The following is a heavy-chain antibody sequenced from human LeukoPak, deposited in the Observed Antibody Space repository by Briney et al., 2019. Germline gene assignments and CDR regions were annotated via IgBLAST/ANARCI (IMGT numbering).Heavy chain of an antibody. V-gene: IGHV3-11*06. CDR3: ARDRYCSGGSCYGWFDP. D-gene: IGHD2-15*01. J-gene: IGHJ5*02. Sequence: PGRSLRLSCAASGFTFSDYYMSWIRQAPGKGLEWVSYISSSSSYTNYADSVKGRFTISRDNAKNSLHLQMNSLRAEDTAVYHCARDRYCSGGSCYGWFDPWGQGTLVSVSS. CDR2: ISSSSSYT. CDR1: GFTFSDYY.